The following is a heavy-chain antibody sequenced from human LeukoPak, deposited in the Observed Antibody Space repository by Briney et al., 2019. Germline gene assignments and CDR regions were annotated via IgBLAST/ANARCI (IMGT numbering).Heavy chain of an antibody. Sequence: SETLSLTCTVSGASISSYYWSWIRQPPGKGLEWIGYIYYSGSTNYNPSLKSRVTISVDTSKNQFSLKLSSVTAADTAVYYCARGVTTVTTPSDSWGQGALVTVSS. V-gene: IGHV4-59*01. CDR2: IYYSGST. J-gene: IGHJ4*02. D-gene: IGHD4-17*01. CDR3: ARGVTTVTTPSDS. CDR1: GASISSYY.